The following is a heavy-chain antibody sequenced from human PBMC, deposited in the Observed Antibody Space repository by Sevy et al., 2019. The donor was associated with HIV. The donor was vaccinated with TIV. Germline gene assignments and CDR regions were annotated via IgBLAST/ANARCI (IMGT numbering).Heavy chain of an antibody. CDR2: ISHGGSYE. Sequence: FLRLSCEASGFAFRDSAIHWVRQSPGKGLEWVALISHGGSYEYYVDSVKGRFTVSSDRSKNILYLQMDSLRAEDTAVYYCARMVSGGLRWELIKENAFDIWGQGTAVTVSS. V-gene: IGHV3-30-3*01. CDR1: GFAFRDSA. D-gene: IGHD4-17*01. CDR3: ARMVSGGLRWELIKENAFDI. J-gene: IGHJ3*02.